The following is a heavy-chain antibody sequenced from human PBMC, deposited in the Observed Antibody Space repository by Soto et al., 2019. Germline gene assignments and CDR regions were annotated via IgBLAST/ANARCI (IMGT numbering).Heavy chain of an antibody. V-gene: IGHV3-48*03. CDR3: ARDSRGGAARRPTFYY. CDR2: IGRSGETI. D-gene: IGHD6-6*01. Sequence: GGSLSLSCVGSGFTFSSFEMNWVRQTPGKGLEWLSYIGRSGETIYYADSVKGRFTISRDNAKSSLFLQMNGLRDEDTGIYYCARDSRGGAARRPTFYYWGRGTLVTVSS. CDR1: GFTFSSFE. J-gene: IGHJ4*02.